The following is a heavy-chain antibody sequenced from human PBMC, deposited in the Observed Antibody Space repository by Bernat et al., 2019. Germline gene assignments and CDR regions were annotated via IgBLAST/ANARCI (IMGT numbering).Heavy chain of an antibody. CDR3: AKDRYCSGGSCSGDPDY. J-gene: IGHJ4*02. CDR1: GFTFSSYG. CDR2: ISYDGSNK. D-gene: IGHD2-15*01. Sequence: QVQLVESGGGVVQPGRSLRLSCAASGFTFSSYGMHWVRQGPGKGLEWVAVISYDGSNKYYAVSVKGRFTISRDNSKNTLYLQMNSLRAEDTAVYYCAKDRYCSGGSCSGDPDYWGQGTLVTVSS. V-gene: IGHV3-30*18.